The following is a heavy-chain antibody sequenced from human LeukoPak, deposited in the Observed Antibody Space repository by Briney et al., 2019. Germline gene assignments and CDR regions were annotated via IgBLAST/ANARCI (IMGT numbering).Heavy chain of an antibody. CDR3: AKDPAMVRGVMGYYFDY. D-gene: IGHD3-10*01. J-gene: IGHJ4*02. V-gene: IGHV3-21*04. Sequence: GGSLRLSCAASGFPFRSYNMTWVRQAPGKGLEWVSSIDTTSAYIHYADSVKGRFTISRDNSKNTLYLQMNSLRAEDTAVYYCAKDPAMVRGVMGYYFDYWGQGTLVTVSS. CDR2: IDTTSAYI. CDR1: GFPFRSYN.